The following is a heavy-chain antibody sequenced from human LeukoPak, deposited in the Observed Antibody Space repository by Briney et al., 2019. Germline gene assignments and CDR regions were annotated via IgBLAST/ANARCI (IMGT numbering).Heavy chain of an antibody. D-gene: IGHD2-2*03. CDR1: GFTFTNYA. Sequence: GESLRLSCAASGFTFTNYAMTWVRQAPGKGLEWVSSISGGYSYINYAASVKGRFTISRDSAKNSLYLQMDSLRAEDTAVYYCAKGRVGFGYCSSTSCYDPLTPFDPWGQGTLVTVSS. CDR2: ISGGYSYI. J-gene: IGHJ5*02. V-gene: IGHV3-21*06. CDR3: AKGRVGFGYCSSTSCYDPLTPFDP.